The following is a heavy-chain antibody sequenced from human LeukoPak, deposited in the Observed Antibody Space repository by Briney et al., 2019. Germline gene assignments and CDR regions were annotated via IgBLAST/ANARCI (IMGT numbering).Heavy chain of an antibody. V-gene: IGHV1-3*01. CDR1: GYTFTSYA. Sequence: GASVKVSCKASGYTFTSYAMHWVRQAPGQRLEWMGWINAGNGNTKYSRKFQGRVTITRDTSASTAYMELSSLRSEDTAVYYCARVNWNDAEVFDYWGQGTLVTVSS. CDR3: ARVNWNDAEVFDY. D-gene: IGHD1-1*01. CDR2: INAGNGNT. J-gene: IGHJ4*02.